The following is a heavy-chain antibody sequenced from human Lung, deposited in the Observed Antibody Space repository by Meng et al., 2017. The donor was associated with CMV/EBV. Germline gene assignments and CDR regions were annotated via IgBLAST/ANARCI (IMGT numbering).Heavy chain of an antibody. Sequence: AXVXVSXXASGYPFSSHYIHWVRQAPGQGLEWMGIINPSGGSTAYAQKFQGRVTMTRDTSTTTVYMELSSLRSDDSAVYFCARGRLAHYYSGDYFDYWGQGTLVXVSS. D-gene: IGHD2-21*01. CDR2: INPSGGST. V-gene: IGHV1-46*01. CDR1: GYPFSSHY. J-gene: IGHJ4*02. CDR3: ARGRLAHYYSGDYFDY.